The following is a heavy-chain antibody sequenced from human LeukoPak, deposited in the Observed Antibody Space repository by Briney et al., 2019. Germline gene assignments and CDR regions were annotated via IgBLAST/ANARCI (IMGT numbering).Heavy chain of an antibody. CDR3: ARDRDLDYDILTGYYLPRPGNWFDP. D-gene: IGHD3-9*01. J-gene: IGHJ5*02. Sequence: ASVKVSCKVSGYTLTELSMHWVRQAPGKGLEWMGGFDPEDGETIYAQKFQGRVTMTEDTSTDTAYMELSRLRSDDTAVYYCARDRDLDYDILTGYYLPRPGNWFDPWGQGTLVTVSS. CDR2: FDPEDGET. V-gene: IGHV1-24*01. CDR1: GYTLTELS.